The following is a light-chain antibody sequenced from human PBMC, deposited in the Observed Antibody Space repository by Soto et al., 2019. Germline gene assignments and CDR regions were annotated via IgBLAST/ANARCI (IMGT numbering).Light chain of an antibody. CDR1: QSVSSNY. V-gene: IGKV3D-20*01. CDR3: QQYGSSGT. CDR2: DES. Sequence: EIVLTQSPATLSLSPGERSALSCVASQSVSSNYLAWYQQKPGLAPRLLIYDESRRATGIPDRFSGSGSGTDFTLTISRLEPEDFAVYYCQQYGSSGTVGQVTKVEIK. J-gene: IGKJ1*01.